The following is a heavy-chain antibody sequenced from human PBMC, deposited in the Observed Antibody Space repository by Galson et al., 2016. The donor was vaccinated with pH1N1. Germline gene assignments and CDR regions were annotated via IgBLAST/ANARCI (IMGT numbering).Heavy chain of an antibody. J-gene: IGHJ4*02. D-gene: IGHD6-13*01. CDR2: VRGKTYGGTT. CDR3: ARAIAAADSY. CDR1: GFSFADYA. Sequence: SLRLSCAASGFSFADYAMSWVRQAPGKGLEWLGFVRGKTYGGTTDYAASVKGRFTISRDDSKSIAYLQMNSLRVEDTAVYYCARAIAAADSYWGQGTLATVSS. V-gene: IGHV3-49*04.